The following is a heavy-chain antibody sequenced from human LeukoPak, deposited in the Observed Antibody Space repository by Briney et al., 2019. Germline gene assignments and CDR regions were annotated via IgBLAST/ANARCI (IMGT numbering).Heavy chain of an antibody. V-gene: IGHV4-39*01. CDR3: ARHGPYYDYVPHYFDY. CDR2: IYYSGST. CDR1: GGSISSYY. D-gene: IGHD3-16*01. Sequence: SETLSLTCTVSGGSISSYYWGWIRQPPGKGLEWIGSIYYSGSTYYNPSLKSRVTISVDTSKNQFSLKLSSVTAADTAVYYCARHGPYYDYVPHYFDYWGQGTLVTVSS. J-gene: IGHJ4*02.